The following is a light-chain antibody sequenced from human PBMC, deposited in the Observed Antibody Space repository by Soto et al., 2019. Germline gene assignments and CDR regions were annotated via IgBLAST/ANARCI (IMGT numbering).Light chain of an antibody. CDR2: SAS. J-gene: IGKJ4*01. CDR1: ETISHY. CDR3: QQSSSTPLT. Sequence: IQLRTSPSALSASVGPRVTISCPASETISHYLNWYQQKPGKAPKLLIYSASKLQSGVPARFSGSGSGTDFTLTITSLQSEDFATYYCQQSSSTPLTVGGGNKVDI. V-gene: IGKV1-39*01.